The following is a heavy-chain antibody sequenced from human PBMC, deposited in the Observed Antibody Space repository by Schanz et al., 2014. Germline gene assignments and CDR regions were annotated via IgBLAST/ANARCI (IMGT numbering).Heavy chain of an antibody. V-gene: IGHV1-2*04. D-gene: IGHD3-22*01. Sequence: QVQLVQSGPEVKKPGSSVKVSCQAFGDTFSDYYIHWVRQAPGQGLEWMGWINPNTGGTNFAQKFQGWVTVTRDTSISTVYMELSRVTYEDTVVYYCARDDRAYYYGMDVWGQGTTVTVSS. CDR2: INPNTGGT. CDR1: GDTFSDYY. J-gene: IGHJ6*02. CDR3: ARDDRAYYYGMDV.